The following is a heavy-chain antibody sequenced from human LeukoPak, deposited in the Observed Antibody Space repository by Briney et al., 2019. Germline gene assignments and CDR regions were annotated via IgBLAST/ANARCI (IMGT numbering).Heavy chain of an antibody. V-gene: IGHV4-61*02. CDR3: AREGYYYDSSGEFDY. CDR1: GGSISSGSYY. D-gene: IGHD3-22*01. Sequence: SETLSLTCTVSGGSISSGSYYWSWIRQPAGKGLEWIGRIYTSGSTNYNPSLKSRVTMSVDTSKNQFSLKLSSVTAADTAVYYCAREGYYYDSSGEFDYWGQGTLVTVSS. CDR2: IYTSGST. J-gene: IGHJ4*02.